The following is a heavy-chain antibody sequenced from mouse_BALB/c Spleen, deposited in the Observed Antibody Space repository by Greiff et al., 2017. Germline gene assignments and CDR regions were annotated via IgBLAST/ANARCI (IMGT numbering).Heavy chain of an antibody. D-gene: IGHD1-2*01. CDR2: INPSNGGT. V-gene: IGHV1S16*01. CDR1: GFNIKDTY. CDR3: TMREGHYYGYSY. J-gene: IGHJ2*01. Sequence: VQLQQSGAELVKPGASVKLSCTASGFNIKDTYMHWVKQRPGQGFEWIGEINPSNGGTNYNEKFKRKATLTVDKSSSTAYMQLSSLTSEDSAVYYCTMREGHYYGYSYWGQGTTLTVSS.